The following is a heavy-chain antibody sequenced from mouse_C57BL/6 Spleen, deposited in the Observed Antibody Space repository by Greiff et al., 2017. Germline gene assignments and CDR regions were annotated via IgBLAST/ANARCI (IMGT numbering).Heavy chain of an antibody. Sequence: QVQLQQPGAELVRPGSSVKLSCKASGYTFTSYWMDWVKQRPGQGLEWIGNIYPSDSETHYNQKFKDKATLTVDKSSSTAYMQLSSLTSEDSAVYYCARGVAHWCFDVWGKGTTVTVSS. V-gene: IGHV1-61*01. J-gene: IGHJ1*03. CDR3: ARGVAHWCFDV. D-gene: IGHD1-3*01. CDR2: IYPSDSET. CDR1: GYTFTSYW.